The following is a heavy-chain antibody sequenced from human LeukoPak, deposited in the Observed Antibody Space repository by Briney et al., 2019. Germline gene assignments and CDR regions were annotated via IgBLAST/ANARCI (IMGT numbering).Heavy chain of an antibody. CDR3: ASPNIEWLALDY. Sequence: PSETLSLTCTVSGGSVSSSSYYWGWIRQPPGKGLEWIGSIYYSGSTYYNPSLKSRVTISVDTSKNQFSLKLSSVTAADTAVYYCASPNIEWLALDYWGQGTLVTVSS. CDR1: GGSVSSSSYY. J-gene: IGHJ4*02. D-gene: IGHD6-19*01. CDR2: IYYSGST. V-gene: IGHV4-39*01.